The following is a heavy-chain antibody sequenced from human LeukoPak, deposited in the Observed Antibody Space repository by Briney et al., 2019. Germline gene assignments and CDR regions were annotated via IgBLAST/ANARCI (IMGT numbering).Heavy chain of an antibody. V-gene: IGHV3-23*01. Sequence: GGSLGLSCAASGFTFSSYAMSWVRQAPGKGLEWVSAISGSGGSTYYADSVKGRFTISRDNSKNTLYLQMNSLRAEDTAVYYCAKDRSPGTTPFYYFDYWGQGTLVTVSS. CDR1: GFTFSSYA. CDR2: ISGSGGST. D-gene: IGHD1-7*01. CDR3: AKDRSPGTTPFYYFDY. J-gene: IGHJ4*02.